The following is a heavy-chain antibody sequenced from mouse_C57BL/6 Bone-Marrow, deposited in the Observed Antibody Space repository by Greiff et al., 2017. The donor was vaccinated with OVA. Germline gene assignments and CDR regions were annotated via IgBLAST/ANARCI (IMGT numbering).Heavy chain of an antibody. J-gene: IGHJ3*01. V-gene: IGHV14-4*01. CDR3: TTDGSSLCFAY. D-gene: IGHD1-1*01. Sequence: VQLQQSGAELVRPGASVKLSCTASGFNIKDDYMHWVKQRPEQGLEWIGWIDPENGDTEYASKFQGKATITADTSSNTAYLQLSSLTSEDTAVYYCTTDGSSLCFAYWGQGTLVTVSA. CDR1: GFNIKDDY. CDR2: IDPENGDT.